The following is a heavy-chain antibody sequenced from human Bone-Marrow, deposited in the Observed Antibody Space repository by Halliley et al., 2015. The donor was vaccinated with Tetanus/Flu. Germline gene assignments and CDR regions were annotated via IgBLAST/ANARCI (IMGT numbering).Heavy chain of an antibody. D-gene: IGHD3-3*01. CDR2: IYYTGTT. Sequence: TLSLTCTVSGDSIRDFYWSWIRQTPGKGLEWIGYIYYTGTTNYNPSLKSRVTISVDTSKTQFSLKLTSVTAADTAVYYCARDLYEWQTFNFWGPGAMITVSS. CDR3: ARDLYEWQTFNF. V-gene: IGHV4-59*12. CDR1: GDSIRDFY. J-gene: IGHJ3*01.